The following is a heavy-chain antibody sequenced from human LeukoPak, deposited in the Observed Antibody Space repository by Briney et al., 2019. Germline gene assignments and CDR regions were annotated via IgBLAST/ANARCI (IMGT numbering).Heavy chain of an antibody. CDR2: ISGYNGNT. V-gene: IGHV1-18*01. J-gene: IGHJ4*02. Sequence: GASVKVSCKASGYTFSNHGISWVRQAPGQGLEWMGWISGYNGNTNYAQNFQGRVTMTTETSTSTAYMELRSRRKDDTAIYYCARDEWQQLVLIEYWGQGTLVTVSS. CDR1: GYTFSNHG. D-gene: IGHD6-13*01. CDR3: ARDEWQQLVLIEY.